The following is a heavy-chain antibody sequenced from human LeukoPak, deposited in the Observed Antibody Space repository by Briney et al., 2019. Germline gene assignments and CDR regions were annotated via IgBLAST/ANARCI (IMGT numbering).Heavy chain of an antibody. CDR2: ISAYNGNT. V-gene: IGHV1-18*01. J-gene: IGHJ4*02. Sequence: ASVKVSFKASGYTFTIYGISWVRQAPGQGLEWMGWISAYNGNTNYAQKLQGRVTMTTDTSTSTAYMELRSLRSDDTAVYYCARSNVGYYDSSGYYGYWGQGTLVTVSS. CDR1: GYTFTIYG. CDR3: ARSNVGYYDSSGYYGY. D-gene: IGHD3-22*01.